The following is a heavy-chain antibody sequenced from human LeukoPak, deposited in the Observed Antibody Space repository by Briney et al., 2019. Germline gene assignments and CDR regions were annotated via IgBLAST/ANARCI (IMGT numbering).Heavy chain of an antibody. CDR1: GFAFSSYE. V-gene: IGHV3-48*01. CDR2: ISSSSSTI. CDR3: ARADDYYYGSGSSSDLDY. D-gene: IGHD3-10*01. Sequence: GGSLRLSCAASGFAFSSYEMNWVRQAPGKGLEWVSYISSSSSTIYYADSVKGRFTISRDNAKNSLYLQMNSLRAEDTAVYYCARADDYYYGSGSSSDLDYWGQGTLVTVSS. J-gene: IGHJ4*02.